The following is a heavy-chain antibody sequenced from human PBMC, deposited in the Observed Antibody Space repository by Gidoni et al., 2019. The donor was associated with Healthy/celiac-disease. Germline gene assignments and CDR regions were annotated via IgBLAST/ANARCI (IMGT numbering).Heavy chain of an antibody. CDR3: ARDWPEGGNSMNDY. V-gene: IGHV1-2*02. J-gene: IGHJ4*02. CDR1: GYTFTGYY. Sequence: QVQLVQSGAEVTKPGASVKVSCKASGYTFTGYYMHWVRQAPGHGLEWIGWINPNSGGTNYAQKFQGRVTMTRDTSISTAYMELSRLRSDDTAVYYCARDWPEGGNSMNDYWGQGTLVTVSS. CDR2: INPNSGGT. D-gene: IGHD2-21*02.